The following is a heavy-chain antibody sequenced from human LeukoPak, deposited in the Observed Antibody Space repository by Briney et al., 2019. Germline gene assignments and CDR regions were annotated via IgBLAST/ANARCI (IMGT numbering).Heavy chain of an antibody. Sequence: AETLSLTCTVSGSSISSYYWSWIRQPPGKGLEWMGYIYYSGSTNYNPSLKSRVTISVDTSKNQFSLKLSSVTAADTAVYYCARSSAAAGTPIDYWGQGTLVTVSS. J-gene: IGHJ4*02. CDR2: IYYSGST. CDR1: GSSISSYY. CDR3: ARSSAAAGTPIDY. D-gene: IGHD6-13*01. V-gene: IGHV4-59*01.